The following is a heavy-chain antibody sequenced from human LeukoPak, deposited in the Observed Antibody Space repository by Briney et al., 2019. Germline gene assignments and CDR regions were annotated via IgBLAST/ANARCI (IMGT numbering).Heavy chain of an antibody. D-gene: IGHD5-12*01. CDR2: IYPGDSDT. CDR1: GYTFTNYW. Sequence: GESLKISCKGSGYTFTNYWIAWVRHMPGKGLEWMGIIYPGDSDTRCSPSFQGQVTISADKSISTAYLQWSSLKASDTAMYYCARAGMGWLRFWFDPWGQGTLVTVSS. J-gene: IGHJ5*02. V-gene: IGHV5-51*01. CDR3: ARAGMGWLRFWFDP.